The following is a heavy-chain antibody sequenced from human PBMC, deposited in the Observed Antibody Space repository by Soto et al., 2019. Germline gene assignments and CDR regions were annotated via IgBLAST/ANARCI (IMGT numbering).Heavy chain of an antibody. CDR2: INHSGST. CDR3: ATRRVIRAGRFFGFDY. V-gene: IGHV4-34*01. CDR1: NGSVSGYY. D-gene: IGHD3-3*01. Sequence: SSETLSLTCAVYNGSVSGYYWSWIRQSPGKGLEWIGEINHSGSTNYNPSLKSRVTISVDTSKSQFSLNLTSVTAADTALYYCATRRVIRAGRFFGFDYWGQGTLVTVSS. J-gene: IGHJ4*02.